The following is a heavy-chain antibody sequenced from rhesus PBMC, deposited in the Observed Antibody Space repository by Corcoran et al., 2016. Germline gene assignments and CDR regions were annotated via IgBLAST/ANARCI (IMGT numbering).Heavy chain of an antibody. Sequence: QLQLQESGPGLVKPSETLSLTCAVSGGSVSSSNWWSWIRQPPGKGLEWIGRISGRGGSTSSNPSLTSRVTISTDASKNQFSLKVSSVTAADTAVYYCAREKGIAAATDYWGQGVLVTVSS. CDR2: ISGRGGST. CDR3: AREKGIAAATDY. J-gene: IGHJ4*01. D-gene: IGHD6-43*01. CDR1: GGSVSSSNW. V-gene: IGHV4-57*01.